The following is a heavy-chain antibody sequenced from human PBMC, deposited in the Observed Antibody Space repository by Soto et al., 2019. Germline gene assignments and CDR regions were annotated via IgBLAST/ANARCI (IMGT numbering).Heavy chain of an antibody. Sequence: QVQLVESGGGLVKPGGSLRLSCAASGIVFSDYMSWVRQAPGKGLEWLSYISGSGRTTYSADSVKGRFTISRDNATNSLYLQLNNVRTEDTAVYYCATLPFPWGWFDPWGQGTLVTVSS. CDR3: ATLPFPWGWFDP. D-gene: IGHD3-16*01. V-gene: IGHV3-11*01. CDR2: ISGSGRTT. J-gene: IGHJ5*02. CDR1: GIVFSDY.